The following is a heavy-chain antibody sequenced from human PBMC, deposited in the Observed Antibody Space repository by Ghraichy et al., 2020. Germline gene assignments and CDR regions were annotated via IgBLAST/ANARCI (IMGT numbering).Heavy chain of an antibody. V-gene: IGHV6-1*01. CDR1: GDSISSNSAT. D-gene: IGHD1-26*01. Sequence: SETLSLTCAISGDSISSNSATWNWHRQSTSRDFEWLGRTYYRSKWNNAYAVSVNSRINNNPDPSTTQFTLLPNSVTAVDTAVYYCARDRPPPYIGSYLLLNHAYGILSQGTRVTGSS. J-gene: IGHJ3*02. CDR2: TYYRSKWNN. CDR3: ARDRPPPYIGSYLLLNHAYGI.